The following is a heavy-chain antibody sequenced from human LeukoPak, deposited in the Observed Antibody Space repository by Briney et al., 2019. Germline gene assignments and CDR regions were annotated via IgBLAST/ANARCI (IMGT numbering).Heavy chain of an antibody. CDR3: ASAVPAATWFDP. V-gene: IGHV1-69*06. CDR1: GGTFSSYA. CDR2: IIPIFGTG. J-gene: IGHJ5*02. D-gene: IGHD2-2*01. Sequence: SVKVSCKASGGTFSSYAISWVRQAPGQGLEWMGGIIPIFGTGNYAQKFQGRVTITADKSTSTAYMELSSLRSEDTAVYYCASAVPAATWFDPWGQGTLVTVSS.